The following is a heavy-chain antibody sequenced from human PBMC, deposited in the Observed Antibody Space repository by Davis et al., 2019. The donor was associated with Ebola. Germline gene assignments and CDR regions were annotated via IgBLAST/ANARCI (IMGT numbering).Heavy chain of an antibody. J-gene: IGHJ4*02. Sequence: AASVKVSCKISGNTYSVYGITWVRQAPGQGLEWMGWISAYNGNTNYAQKFQGRVTMTRNTSISTAYMELSSLRSEDTAVYYCARGRKIAVAGTDYWGQGTLVTVSS. CDR2: ISAYNGNT. CDR3: ARGRKIAVAGTDY. CDR1: GNTYSVYG. D-gene: IGHD6-19*01. V-gene: IGHV1-18*01.